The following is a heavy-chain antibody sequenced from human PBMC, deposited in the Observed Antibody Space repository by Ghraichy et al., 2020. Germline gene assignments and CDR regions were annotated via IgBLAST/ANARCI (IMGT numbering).Heavy chain of an antibody. V-gene: IGHV3-23*01. CDR3: AKAISSWNGGY. CDR2: ISGSGATI. CDR1: GFTFSNFV. J-gene: IGHJ4*02. D-gene: IGHD6-13*01. Sequence: GGSLRLSCAASGFTFSNFVMSWVRQAPGKGLEWLSAISGSGATIYYADSVKGRFTISRDNSNDMLYMQMNSLRAEDTAVYYCAKAISSWNGGYWGQGTLVTVSS.